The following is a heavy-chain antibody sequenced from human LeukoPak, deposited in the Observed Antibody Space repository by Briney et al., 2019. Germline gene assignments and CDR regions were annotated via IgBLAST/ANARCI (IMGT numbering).Heavy chain of an antibody. CDR2: IWYDGSNK. J-gene: IGHJ4*02. D-gene: IGHD1-26*01. V-gene: IGHV3-33*01. Sequence: GRSLRLSCAASGFTFSSYGMHWVRQAPGKGLEWVAVIWYDGSNKYYADSVKGRFTISRDNSKNTLYLQMNSLRAEDTAVYYCARDGRSDAADYWGQGTLVTVSS. CDR3: ARDGRSDAADY. CDR1: GFTFSSYG.